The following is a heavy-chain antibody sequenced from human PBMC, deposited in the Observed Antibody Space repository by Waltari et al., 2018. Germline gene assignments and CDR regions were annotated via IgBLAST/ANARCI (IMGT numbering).Heavy chain of an antibody. V-gene: IGHV4-4*02. CDR3: AGDRAIGLFFDY. D-gene: IGHD2-2*01. J-gene: IGHJ4*02. Sequence: QVQLQESGQGLVKPSGTLSLTCAVSGDSISGNYWWSWVRQYPEKGLEWIGQVHHSGKTHYNPSLQSRVAISVDKPKNQFSLNLNSVTAADTAIYYCAGDRAIGLFFDYWGRGTLVTVSS. CDR2: VHHSGKT. CDR1: GDSISGNYW.